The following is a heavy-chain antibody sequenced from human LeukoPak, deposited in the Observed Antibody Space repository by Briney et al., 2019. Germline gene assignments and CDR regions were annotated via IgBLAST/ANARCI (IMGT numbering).Heavy chain of an antibody. V-gene: IGHV4-59*08. J-gene: IGHJ4*02. CDR1: GGSFNSFS. D-gene: IGHD3-16*01. Sequence: PSETLSLTCTVSGGSFNSFSWSWIRQPPGKGLEWIGYVYDSGSINYNYNPSFRSRVTLSLDTSKNHFSLRLTSVTASDTAVYYCARASLGLRPYHSFYFDSWGPGTLVAVSS. CDR2: VYDSGSI. CDR3: ARASLGLRPYHSFYFDS.